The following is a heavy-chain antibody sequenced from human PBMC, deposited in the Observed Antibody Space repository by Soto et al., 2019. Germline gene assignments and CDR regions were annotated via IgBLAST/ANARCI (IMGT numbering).Heavy chain of an antibody. Sequence: GVSLRLSCAAPGFTFSGSPMHRVRQSSGKWLEWVGRIRSKASSYATAYAASVKGRFTISRDDSKNTAYLQMNSLKTEDTAVYHHNVMNDDSSAPRFDYWGEGTVVTV. D-gene: IGHD3-22*01. V-gene: IGHV3-73*01. J-gene: IGHJ4*02. CDR2: IRSKASSYAT. CDR3: NVMNDDSSAPRFDY. CDR1: GFTFSGSP.